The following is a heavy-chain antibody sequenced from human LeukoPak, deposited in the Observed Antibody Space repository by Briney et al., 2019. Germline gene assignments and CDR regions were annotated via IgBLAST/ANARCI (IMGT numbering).Heavy chain of an antibody. CDR1: GFTFNNYG. CDR3: AKDRETTASGTFDF. J-gene: IGHJ4*02. Sequence: GGSLRLSCAASGFTFNNYGMHYVRQAPGKGLERVAVISDDGRNKNYADSVKGRFTISRDSSNNTLYLQMNSLRAEDTGVYFCAKDRETTASGTFDFRGQGTLVTVSS. CDR2: ISDDGRNK. V-gene: IGHV3-30*18. D-gene: IGHD6-13*01.